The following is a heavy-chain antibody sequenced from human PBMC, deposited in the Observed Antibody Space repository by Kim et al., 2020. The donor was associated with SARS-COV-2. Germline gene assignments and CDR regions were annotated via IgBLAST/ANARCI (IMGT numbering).Heavy chain of an antibody. Sequence: ASVKVSCKASGYTFTGYYMHWVRQAPGQGLEWMGRINPNSGGTNYAQKFQGRVTMTRDTSISTAYMELSRLRSDDTVVYYCARGGILGIDSEGLYYYYGMDVWGQGTTVTVSS. CDR1: GYTFTGYY. CDR3: ARGGILGIDSEGLYYYYGMDV. CDR2: INPNSGGT. J-gene: IGHJ6*02. D-gene: IGHD3-16*01. V-gene: IGHV1-2*05.